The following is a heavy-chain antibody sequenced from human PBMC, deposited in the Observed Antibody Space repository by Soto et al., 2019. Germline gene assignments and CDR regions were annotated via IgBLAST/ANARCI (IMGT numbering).Heavy chain of an antibody. Sequence: QVQLVQSGAEVKKPGSSVKVSCTASGGSLSNFGISWVRQAPGQGLVWMGAIIPVFGTPNYAQKFQDRVTINADESTTTVYKEVRSLTSEDTAVYYCARGDATKIVVTTYYAMDVWGQGTTVTVSS. CDR2: IIPVFGTP. CDR3: ARGDATKIVVTTYYAMDV. J-gene: IGHJ6*02. D-gene: IGHD3-22*01. CDR1: GGSLSNFG. V-gene: IGHV1-69*12.